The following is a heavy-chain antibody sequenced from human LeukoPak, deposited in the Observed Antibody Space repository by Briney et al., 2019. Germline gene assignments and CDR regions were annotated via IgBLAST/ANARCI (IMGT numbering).Heavy chain of an antibody. Sequence: GGSLRLSCAASGFTLSSYWMSWVRQAPGKGLEWVANIKQDGSEKYYVDSVKGRFTISRDNAKNSLYLQMNSLRAEDTAVYYCARETGYCSSTSCYERGYYYYGMDVWGQGTTVTVSS. CDR1: GFTLSSYW. CDR3: ARETGYCSSTSCYERGYYYYGMDV. CDR2: IKQDGSEK. J-gene: IGHJ6*02. V-gene: IGHV3-7*05. D-gene: IGHD2-2*01.